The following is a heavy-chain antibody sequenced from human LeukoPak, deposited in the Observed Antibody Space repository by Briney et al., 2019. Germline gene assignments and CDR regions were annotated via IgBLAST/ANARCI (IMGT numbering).Heavy chain of an antibody. Sequence: PSETLSLTCTVSGISLNTYYWSWVRQPPGKGLEWIGYVHHTGSADYNPSLKSRVTISLDMSKSQFSLMLTSATAADTVVYYCARDSWDYIAMDVWGPGTTVTVSS. CDR1: GISLNTYY. V-gene: IGHV4-59*01. CDR2: VHHTGSA. D-gene: IGHD1-7*01. CDR3: ARDSWDYIAMDV. J-gene: IGHJ6*02.